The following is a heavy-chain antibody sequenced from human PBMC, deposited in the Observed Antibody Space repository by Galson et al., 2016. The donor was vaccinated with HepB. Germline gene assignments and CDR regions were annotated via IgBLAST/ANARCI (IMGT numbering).Heavy chain of an antibody. CDR1: GSISSYY. Sequence: GSISSYYWSWIRQPPGKGLEWIGYIYYSGSTYYKPSLKSRVTISVDTSKNQFSLKLSSVTAADTAVYYCATSSSYYGTLFWGQGTLVTVSS. D-gene: IGHD3-22*01. CDR2: IYYSGST. V-gene: IGHV4-59*01. J-gene: IGHJ4*02. CDR3: ATSSSYYGTLF.